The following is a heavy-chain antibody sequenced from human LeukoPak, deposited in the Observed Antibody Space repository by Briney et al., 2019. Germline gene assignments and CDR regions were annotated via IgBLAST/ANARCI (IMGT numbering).Heavy chain of an antibody. CDR1: GFTFSSYG. V-gene: IGHV3-23*01. CDR2: ISGSGGST. D-gene: IGHD2-2*01. J-gene: IGHJ4*02. Sequence: GGSLRLSCAASGFTFSSYGMSWVRQAPGEGLEWVSAISGSGGSTYYADSVKGRFTISRDNSKNTLYLQMNSLRAEDTAVYYCAKNIVVVPAAMPVGYFDYWGQGTLVTVSS. CDR3: AKNIVVVPAAMPVGYFDY.